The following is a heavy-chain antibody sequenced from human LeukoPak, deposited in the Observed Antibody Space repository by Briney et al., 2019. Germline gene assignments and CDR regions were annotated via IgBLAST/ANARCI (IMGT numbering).Heavy chain of an antibody. CDR3: ARDGVNYYDISGYDI. D-gene: IGHD3-22*01. CDR1: GGSISSYY. CDR2: IYYSGST. J-gene: IGHJ4*02. Sequence: SETLSLTCTVSGGSISSYYWSWIRQPPGKGLEWIGYIYYSGSTSYNPSLKSRVTISVDTSKNQFSLKLSSVTAADTAVYYCARDGVNYYDISGYDIWGRGTLVTVSS. V-gene: IGHV4-59*01.